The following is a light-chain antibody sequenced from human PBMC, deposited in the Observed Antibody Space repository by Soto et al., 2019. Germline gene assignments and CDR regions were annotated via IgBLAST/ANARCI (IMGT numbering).Light chain of an antibody. V-gene: IGKV3-11*01. CDR2: DAS. J-gene: IGKJ4*01. CDR1: QSVSSY. CDR3: QQRSNWPPLT. Sequence: EIVLTQSPATLSLSPGERATLSCRASQSVSSYLAWYQQKPGQAPRHLIYDASNRATGIPARFSGSGSGTVSTPTISGLEPEDFVVYYCQQRSNWPPLTFGGGTKVEIK.